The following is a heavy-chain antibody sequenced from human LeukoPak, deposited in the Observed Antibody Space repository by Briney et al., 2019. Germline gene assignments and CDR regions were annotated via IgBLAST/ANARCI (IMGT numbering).Heavy chain of an antibody. CDR1: GFTVSSNY. D-gene: IGHD1-26*01. CDR2: IYSGGTT. V-gene: IGHV3-53*01. CDR3: ARGGSYLSAFDI. J-gene: IGHJ3*02. Sequence: GGSLRLSCAASGFTVSSNYMSWVRQAPGKGLEWGSIIYSGGTTFYPDSVKGRFTISRANSKNTLYLQMKGLRAEDTAVYYCARGGSYLSAFDIWGQGTMVTVSS.